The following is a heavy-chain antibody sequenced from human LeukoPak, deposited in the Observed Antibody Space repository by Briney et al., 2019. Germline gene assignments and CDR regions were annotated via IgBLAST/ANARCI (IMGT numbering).Heavy chain of an antibody. J-gene: IGHJ4*02. CDR1: GGTFSSYA. V-gene: IGHV1-69*04. CDR2: IIPILGMA. Sequence: SVKVSCKASGGTFSSYAISWVRQAPGQGLEWMGRIIPILGMANYAQKFQGRVTITADKSTSTAYMELSSLRSEDTAVYYCARDPDIVATITEGYWGQGTLVTVSS. CDR3: ARDPDIVATITEGY. D-gene: IGHD5-12*01.